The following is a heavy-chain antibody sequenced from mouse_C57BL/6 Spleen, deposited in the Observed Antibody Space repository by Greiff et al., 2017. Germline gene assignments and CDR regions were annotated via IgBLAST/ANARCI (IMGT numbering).Heavy chain of an antibody. Sequence: VQLQQSGPELVKPGASVKISCKASGYSFTSYYMNWVKQSPEKSLEWIGEINPSTGGTTYNQKFKAKATLTVDKSSSTAYMQLKSLTSEDSAVYYCARYYYGSYYFDYWGQGTTLTVSS. J-gene: IGHJ2*01. CDR1: GYSFTSYY. CDR3: ARYYYGSYYFDY. D-gene: IGHD1-1*01. V-gene: IGHV1-42*01. CDR2: INPSTGGT.